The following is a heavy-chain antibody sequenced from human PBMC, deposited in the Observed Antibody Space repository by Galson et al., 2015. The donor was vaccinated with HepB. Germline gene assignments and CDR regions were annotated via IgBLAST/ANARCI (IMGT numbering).Heavy chain of an antibody. V-gene: IGHV3-33*01. CDR2: MWHDGINK. J-gene: IGHJ4*02. Sequence: SLRLSCAASEFSLGDHAIHWVRQAPGKGPEWVAVMWHDGINKYYADSVKGRFTISRDNSKNTLYLQMSSLRAEDSALYYCARLQGYDFANFLFDSWGQGTLVTVSS. D-gene: IGHD2-15*01. CDR3: ARLQGYDFANFLFDS. CDR1: EFSLGDHA.